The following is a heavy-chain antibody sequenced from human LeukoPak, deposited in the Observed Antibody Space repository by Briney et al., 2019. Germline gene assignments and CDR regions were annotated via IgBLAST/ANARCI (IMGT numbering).Heavy chain of an antibody. D-gene: IGHD2-2*01. CDR1: GYTFTSYY. Sequence: ASVKVSCKASGYTFTSYYMHWVRQAPGQGLEWMGIINPSGGSTSYAQKFQGRVTMTRDMSTSTAYMELSSLRSEDTAVYYCAREKTCSSTSCYLVTDAFDIWGQGTMVTVSS. CDR3: AREKTCSSTSCYLVTDAFDI. V-gene: IGHV1-46*01. J-gene: IGHJ3*02. CDR2: INPSGGST.